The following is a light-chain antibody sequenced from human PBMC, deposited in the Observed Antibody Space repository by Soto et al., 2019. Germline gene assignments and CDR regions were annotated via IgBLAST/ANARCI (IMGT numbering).Light chain of an antibody. CDR2: DDN. CDR1: SSNIGNNY. CDR3: GTWDSSLSVVV. Sequence: QSVLTQPPTVSAAPGQKVTISCSGSSSNIGNNYVSWYQLLPGTAPKLIINDDNKRPSGIPKRFSGSKSGTSATLDINGLQTWDEADDWCGTWDSSLSVVVFGGGTKVTVL. V-gene: IGLV1-51*01. J-gene: IGLJ3*02.